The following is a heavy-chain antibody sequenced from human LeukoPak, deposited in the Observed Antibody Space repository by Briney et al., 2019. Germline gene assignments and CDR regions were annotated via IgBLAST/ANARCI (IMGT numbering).Heavy chain of an antibody. Sequence: GASVKVSCKASGYTFTDCYMHWVRQAPGQGLEWMGWISAYNGNTNYAQKLQGRVTMTTDTSTSTAYMELRSLRSDDTAVYYCARVVQSTDSSGFYLPEYFQHWGQGTLVTVSS. CDR1: GYTFTDCY. CDR2: ISAYNGNT. V-gene: IGHV1-18*04. J-gene: IGHJ1*01. D-gene: IGHD3-22*01. CDR3: ARVVQSTDSSGFYLPEYFQH.